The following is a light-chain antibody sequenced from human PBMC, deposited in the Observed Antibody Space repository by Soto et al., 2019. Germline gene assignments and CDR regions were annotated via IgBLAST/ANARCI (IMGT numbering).Light chain of an antibody. J-gene: IGKJ1*01. CDR3: QQYGSSSQT. V-gene: IGKV3-20*01. CDR2: GAS. CDR1: QSVSSTY. Sequence: EIVLTQSPGTLSLSPGERATLSCRASQSVSSTYLAWYQQKPGQAPRLLIYGASSRPTGIPDRFSGSGSGTDFTLTISRLEPEDFAVYYCQQYGSSSQTFGQGTKVEIK.